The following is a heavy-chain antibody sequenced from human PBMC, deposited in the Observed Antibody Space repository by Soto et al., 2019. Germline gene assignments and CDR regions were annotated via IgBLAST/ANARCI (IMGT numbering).Heavy chain of an antibody. D-gene: IGHD6-6*01. Sequence: AAVEVSCKASGNTFTSYGISWVRQAPGQGLEWMGWISADNGNTNYEQKLQGRVTMTTDTSTSTAYMELRSLRSDDTAVYYCARSGSSLVYYYYGMDVWGQGTTVTVCS. J-gene: IGHJ6*02. CDR2: ISADNGNT. CDR1: GNTFTSYG. V-gene: IGHV1-18*04. CDR3: ARSGSSLVYYYYGMDV.